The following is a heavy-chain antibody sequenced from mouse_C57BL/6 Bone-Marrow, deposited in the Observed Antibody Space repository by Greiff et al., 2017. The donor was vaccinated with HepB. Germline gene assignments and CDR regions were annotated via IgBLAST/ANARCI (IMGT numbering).Heavy chain of an antibody. CDR1: GFTFSSYA. Sequence: EVMLVESGGGLVKPGGSLKLSCAASGFTFSSYAMSWVRQTPEKRLEWVATISDGGSYTYYPDNVKVRFTISRDNAKNNLYLQMSHLKSEDTAMYDCARDQGPYCYGSSHVWGTGTTVTVSS. J-gene: IGHJ1*03. D-gene: IGHD1-1*01. CDR3: ARDQGPYCYGSSHV. V-gene: IGHV5-4*01. CDR2: ISDGGSYT.